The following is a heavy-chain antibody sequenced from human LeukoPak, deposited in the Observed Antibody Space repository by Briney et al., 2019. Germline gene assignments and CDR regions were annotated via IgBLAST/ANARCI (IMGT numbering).Heavy chain of an antibody. CDR3: ARDLVLETPEGGPLDY. V-gene: IGHV3-30-3*01. Sequence: GGSLRLSCAASGFTFSSYAMHWVRQAPGKGLEWVAVISYDGSNKYYADSVKGRFTISRDNSKNTLYLLMNSLRAEDTAVYYCARDLVLETPEGGPLDYWGQGTLVTVSS. CDR1: GFTFSSYA. J-gene: IGHJ4*02. D-gene: IGHD2-15*01. CDR2: ISYDGSNK.